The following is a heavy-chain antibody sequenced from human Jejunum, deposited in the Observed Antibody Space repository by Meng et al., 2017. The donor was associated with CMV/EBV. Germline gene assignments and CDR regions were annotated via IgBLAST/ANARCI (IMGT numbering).Heavy chain of an antibody. V-gene: IGHV3-23*01. D-gene: IGHD3-10*01. CDR1: GFTFSSFA. CDR3: ARGLNWLDP. J-gene: IGHJ5*02. Sequence: LRLSCEASGFTFSSFAMSWVRQAPGKGLEWVSGSSSGSTYYADSVKGRFSISRDNSKSTLFLQMNSLRDEDTAVYYCARGLNWLDPWGQGTLVTVSS. CDR2: SSSGST.